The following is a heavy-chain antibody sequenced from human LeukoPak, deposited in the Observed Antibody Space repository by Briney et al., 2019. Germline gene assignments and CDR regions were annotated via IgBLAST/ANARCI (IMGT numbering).Heavy chain of an antibody. J-gene: IGHJ4*02. CDR3: ARGGLTAGFDY. CDR2: INREGSQI. CDR1: GFTLTTSW. V-gene: IGHV3-7*01. Sequence: GGSLRLSCAASGFTLTTSWMTWVRQAPGKGLEWVTNINREGSQIDYMDSVKGRFTISRDSANNALYLQMISLRAEDTAVYYCARGGLTAGFDYWGQGTLVTVSS.